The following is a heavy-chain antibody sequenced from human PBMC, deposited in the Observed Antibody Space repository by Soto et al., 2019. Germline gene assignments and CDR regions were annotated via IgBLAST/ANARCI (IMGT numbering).Heavy chain of an antibody. CDR2: IYYSGST. V-gene: IGHV4-59*01. J-gene: IGHJ4*02. CDR1: GGSISSYY. D-gene: IGHD3-16*02. Sequence: PSETLSLTCTVSGGSISSYYWSWIRQPPGKGLEWIGYIYYSGSTNYNPSLKSRVTISVDTSKNQFSLKLSSVTAADTAVYYCARARYTQDFDYWGQGTLVTVSS. CDR3: ARARYTQDFDY.